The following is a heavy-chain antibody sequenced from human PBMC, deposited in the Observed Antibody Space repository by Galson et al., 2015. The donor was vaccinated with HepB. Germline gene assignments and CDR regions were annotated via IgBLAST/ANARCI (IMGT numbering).Heavy chain of an antibody. CDR1: GFTLGGHW. D-gene: IGHD3-3*02. CDR2: IKQDGSEK. V-gene: IGHV3-7*01. J-gene: IGHJ4*02. CDR3: ARPLTFVAETLDS. Sequence: SLRLSCAASGFTLGGHWMSWVRQAPGKGLEWVANIKQDGSEKYYAHSVEGRFTISRDNAKNSLYLQMNSLRPEDTAVYYCARPLTFVAETLDSWGQGTLATVSS.